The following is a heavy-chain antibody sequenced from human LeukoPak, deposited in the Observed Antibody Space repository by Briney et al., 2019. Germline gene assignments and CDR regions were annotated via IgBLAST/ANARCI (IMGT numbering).Heavy chain of an antibody. D-gene: IGHD2-2*01. V-gene: IGHV1-69*01. J-gene: IGHJ5*02. CDR3: ARAIVVPAAMSWFDP. CDR1: GGTFSSYA. CDR2: IIPIFGTA. Sequence: SVKVSCKASGGTFSSYAISWVRQAPGQGLEWMGGIIPIFGTANYAQKFQGRVTITADESTSTAYMELSSLRSEDTAVYYCARAIVVPAAMSWFDPWGQGTLVTVSS.